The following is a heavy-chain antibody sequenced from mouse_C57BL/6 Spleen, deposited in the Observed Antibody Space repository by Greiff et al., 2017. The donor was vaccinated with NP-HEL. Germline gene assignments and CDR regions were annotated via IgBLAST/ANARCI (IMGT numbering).Heavy chain of an antibody. J-gene: IGHJ1*03. CDR3: ASQLGDWYFDV. CDR2: IWSGGST. V-gene: IGHV2-2*01. Sequence: QVQLQQSGPGLVQPSQSLSITCTVSGFSLTSYGVHWVRQSPGKGLEWLGVIWSGGSTDYNAAFISRLSISKDNSKSQVFFKMNSLQADDTAIYYCASQLGDWYFDVWGTGTTVTVSS. CDR1: GFSLTSYG. D-gene: IGHD4-1*02.